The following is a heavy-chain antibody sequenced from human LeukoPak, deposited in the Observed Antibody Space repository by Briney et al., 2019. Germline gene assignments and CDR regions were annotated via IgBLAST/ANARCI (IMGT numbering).Heavy chain of an antibody. Sequence: PSETLSLTCTVSGGSISSYYWSWIRQPPGKGLEWIGEIYHSGSTNYNPSLKSRVTISVDTSKNQFSLKLSSVTAADTAVYYCARARQYDFWRPGWRYYFDYWGQGTQVTVSS. V-gene: IGHV4-34*01. J-gene: IGHJ4*02. CDR2: IYHSGST. D-gene: IGHD3-3*01. CDR1: GGSISSYY. CDR3: ARARQYDFWRPGWRYYFDY.